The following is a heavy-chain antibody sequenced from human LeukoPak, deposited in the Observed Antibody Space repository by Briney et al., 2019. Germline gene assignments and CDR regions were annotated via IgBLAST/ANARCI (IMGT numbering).Heavy chain of an antibody. Sequence: ASVKVSCKASGYTFTSYYMHWVRQAPGQGLEWMGIINPSGGSTSYAQKFQGRVTMTRDTSTSTVYMELSSLRSEDTAVYYCARALVRGYCSSTSCYGSFDYWGQGTLVTVSS. CDR2: INPSGGST. CDR3: ARALVRGYCSSTSCYGSFDY. J-gene: IGHJ4*02. D-gene: IGHD2-2*01. V-gene: IGHV1-46*01. CDR1: GYTFTSYY.